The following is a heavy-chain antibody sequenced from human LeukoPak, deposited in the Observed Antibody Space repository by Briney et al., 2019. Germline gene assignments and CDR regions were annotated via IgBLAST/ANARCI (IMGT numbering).Heavy chain of an antibody. D-gene: IGHD3-22*01. CDR1: GYSISSGFY. CDR2: IYHSGDT. V-gene: IGHV4-38-2*01. CDR3: VSVNSAYYSY. J-gene: IGHJ4*02. Sequence: TSETLSLTCAVSGYSISSGFYWGWIRRPPGKGLEWIGIIYHSGDTHFNPSLKTRVTISVDTSKNQFSLKMSSVTAADTAVYYYVSVNSAYYSYWGQGTLVTVSS.